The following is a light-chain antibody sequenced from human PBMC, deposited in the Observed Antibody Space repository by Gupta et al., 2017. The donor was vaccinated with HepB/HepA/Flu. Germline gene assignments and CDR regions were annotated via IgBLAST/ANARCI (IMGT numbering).Light chain of an antibody. V-gene: IGKV5-2*01. CDR2: EAT. J-gene: IGKJ2*01. CDR3: RQHDNFPLVT. CDR1: QDIDDD. Sequence: ETTLTQSSAFMSATPGDKVNISCKANQDIDDDVNWYQQKTREAAIFIIQEATTLVPGSTPRFCGSRCGRDFSLTIDNSESAVDAYSFCRQHDNFPLVTFGQGTKVEIK.